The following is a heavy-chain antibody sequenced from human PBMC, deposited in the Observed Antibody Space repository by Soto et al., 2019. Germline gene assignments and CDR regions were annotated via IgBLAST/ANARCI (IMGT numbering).Heavy chain of an antibody. Sequence: QVQLVESGGGVVQPGRSLRLSCAASGVTFSSYAMHWVRQAPGKGLEWVAVIWSDGSKKYYGDSVKGRFTISRDKSKNTLYMQMNSLKVEDTVVYYCARDEEPWGQGTLVIVSS. V-gene: IGHV3-33*01. CDR3: ARDEEP. J-gene: IGHJ5*02. CDR2: IWSDGSKK. CDR1: GVTFSSYA.